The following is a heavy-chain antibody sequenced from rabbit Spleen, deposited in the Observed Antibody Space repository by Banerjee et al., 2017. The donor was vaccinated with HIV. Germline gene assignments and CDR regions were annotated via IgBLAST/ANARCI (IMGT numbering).Heavy chain of an antibody. CDR3: ARDSSSSFSSYGMDL. Sequence: QEQLEESGGDLVKPGASLTLTCTASGFSFSGSYYMSWVRQAPGKRPEWIACIGAGSSGSTYYASWAKGRFTISKTSSTTVTLHMTSLTAADTATYFCARDSSSSFSSYGMDLWGPGTLVTVS. CDR2: IGAGSSGST. D-gene: IGHD1-1*01. J-gene: IGHJ6*01. CDR1: GFSFSGSYY. V-gene: IGHV1S45*01.